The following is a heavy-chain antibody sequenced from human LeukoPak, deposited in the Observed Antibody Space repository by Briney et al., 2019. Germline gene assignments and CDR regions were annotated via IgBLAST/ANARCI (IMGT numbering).Heavy chain of an antibody. CDR2: INHSGST. Sequence: PSETLSLTCAVYGGSFSGYYWSWIRQPPGKGLEWIGEINHSGSTNYNPSLKSRVTISVDTSKNQFSLKLSSVTAADTAVYYCARGGRTYYYDSSGYLRYFDYWGQGTLVTVSS. CDR3: ARGGRTYYYDSSGYLRYFDY. J-gene: IGHJ4*02. CDR1: GGSFSGYY. D-gene: IGHD3-22*01. V-gene: IGHV4-34*01.